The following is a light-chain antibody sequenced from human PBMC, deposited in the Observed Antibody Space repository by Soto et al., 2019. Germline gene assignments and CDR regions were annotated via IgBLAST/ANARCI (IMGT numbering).Light chain of an antibody. CDR3: CSYAGNSGV. CDR1: SSDVGSYNF. CDR2: EVS. V-gene: IGLV2-23*02. Sequence: QSVLTQPASGYGSPGQSIIISCTGTSSDVGSYNFVSWYQQHPGKAPKLMIYEVSKRPSGVSNRFSGSKSGNTASLTISGLQPEDEADYYCCSYAGNSGVFGGGTKVTVL. J-gene: IGLJ3*02.